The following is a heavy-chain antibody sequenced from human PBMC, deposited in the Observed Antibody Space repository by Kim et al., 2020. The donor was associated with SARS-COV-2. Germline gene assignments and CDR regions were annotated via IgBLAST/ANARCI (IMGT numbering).Heavy chain of an antibody. CDR2: IHYGGNA. V-gene: IGHV4-39*01. Sequence: SETLSLTCSVSGGSLSTKGYYGDWIRQPPGKGLQWIGSIHYGGNAYYNPSLKSRVTIFVDTSRNQFSLRLASVTATDTAVYYCAKHEWGRDAFDIWGQGT. J-gene: IGHJ3*02. CDR3: AKHEWGRDAFDI. CDR1: GGSLSTKGYY. D-gene: IGHD2-8*01.